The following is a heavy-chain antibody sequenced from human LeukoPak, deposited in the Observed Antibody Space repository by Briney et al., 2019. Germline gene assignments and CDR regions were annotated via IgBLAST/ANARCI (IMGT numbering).Heavy chain of an antibody. D-gene: IGHD3-3*01. CDR3: VKDLRFLEWLFGGCVF. CDR2: VLYNGSNK. J-gene: IGHJ4*02. CDR1: GFTFSSYE. Sequence: GGSLRLSCAASGFTFSSYEMNWVRQAPGKGLEWVAVVLYNGSNKYYADYVKGRFTITRNNSKNTLYLQMNGLRAEDTAVYYCVKDLRFLEWLFGGCVFWGGRTLDTVSS. V-gene: IGHV3-30*18.